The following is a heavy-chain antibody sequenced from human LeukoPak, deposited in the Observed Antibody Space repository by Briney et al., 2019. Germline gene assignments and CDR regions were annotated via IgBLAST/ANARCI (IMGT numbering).Heavy chain of an antibody. D-gene: IGHD3-22*01. J-gene: IGHJ4*02. CDR1: GSTFSDYY. CDR2: ISSSSSYT. Sequence: GGSLRLSCAASGSTFSDYYMSWIRQAPGKGLEWVSYISSSSSYTNYADSVKGRFTISRDNAKNSLYLQMNSLRAEDTAVYYCARPYYYDSSGYYYWGQGTLVTVSS. CDR3: ARPYYYDSSGYYY. V-gene: IGHV3-11*03.